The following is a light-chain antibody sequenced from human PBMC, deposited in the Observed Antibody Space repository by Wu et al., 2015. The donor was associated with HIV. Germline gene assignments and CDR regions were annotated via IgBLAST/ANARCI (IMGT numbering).Light chain of an antibody. CDR1: QSVTYK. Sequence: EIVMTQSPATLFVSPGERATLSCRASQSVTYKLAWYQQKVGQAPRLLIYGASARATAIPARFGGSGSGTEFTLSINNIQPEDSAVYYCHQYSNWPHGTTFGQGTRLEIK. J-gene: IGKJ5*01. CDR3: HQYSNWPHGTT. CDR2: GAS. V-gene: IGKV3-15*01.